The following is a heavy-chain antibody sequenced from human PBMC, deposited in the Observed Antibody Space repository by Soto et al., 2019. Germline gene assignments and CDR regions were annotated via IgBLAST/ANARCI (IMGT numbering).Heavy chain of an antibody. D-gene: IGHD5-18*01. CDR2: IYESGYT. V-gene: IGHV4-31*03. Sequence: PSETLSLTCTVSGASVSTGAYYWGWVRQRPGKGLEWVGYIYESGYTYYNTSLKSRLTISLDRSSNQFSLGLTSVTAADTAVYYCVRALRHTAMVYPWFDPWGQGTLVTSPQ. J-gene: IGHJ5*02. CDR3: VRALRHTAMVYPWFDP. CDR1: GASVSTGAYY.